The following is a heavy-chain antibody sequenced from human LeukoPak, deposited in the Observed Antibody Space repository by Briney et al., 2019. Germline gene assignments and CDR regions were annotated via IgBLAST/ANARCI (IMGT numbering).Heavy chain of an antibody. V-gene: IGHV1-18*01. Sequence: GASVKVSCKASGYTFTSYGISYGISWVRQAPGQGLEWMGWISAYNGNTNYAQKFQGRVTITADESTSTAYMELSSLRSEDTAVYYCARGYSNYDYYMDVWGKGTTVTVSS. CDR1: GYTFTSYGISYG. CDR3: ARGYSNYDYYMDV. J-gene: IGHJ6*03. D-gene: IGHD4-11*01. CDR2: ISAYNGNT.